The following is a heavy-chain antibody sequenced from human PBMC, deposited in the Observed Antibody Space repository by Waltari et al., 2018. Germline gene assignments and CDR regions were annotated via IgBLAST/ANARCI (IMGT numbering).Heavy chain of an antibody. CDR1: GYTFTSYD. D-gene: IGHD3-3*01. CDR2: MNPKSGNT. V-gene: IGHV1-8*03. Sequence: QVQLVQSGAEVKKPGASVKVSCKASGYTFTSYDINWVRQATGQGLEWMGWMNPKSGNTGYAQKFQGRVTITRNTSISTAYMELSSLRSEDTAVYYCARGRYDFWSGYHYYYGMDVWGQGTTVTVSS. CDR3: ARGRYDFWSGYHYYYGMDV. J-gene: IGHJ6*02.